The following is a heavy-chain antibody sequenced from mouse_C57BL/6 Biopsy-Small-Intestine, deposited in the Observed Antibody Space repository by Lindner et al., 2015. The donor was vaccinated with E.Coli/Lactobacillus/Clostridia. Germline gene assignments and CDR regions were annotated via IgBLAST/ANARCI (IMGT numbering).Heavy chain of an antibody. CDR2: ISSGSSTI. CDR1: GFTFSVYG. V-gene: IGHV5-17*01. Sequence: VQLQESGGGLVKPGGSLKLSCAASGFTFSVYGMHWVRQAPEKGLEWVAYISSGSSTIYYADTVKGRFTISRDNAKNTLFLQMTSLRSEDTAVYYCAGIAYYSNRYYAMDYWGQGTSVTVSS. J-gene: IGHJ4*01. CDR3: AGIAYYSNRYYAMDY. D-gene: IGHD2-5*01.